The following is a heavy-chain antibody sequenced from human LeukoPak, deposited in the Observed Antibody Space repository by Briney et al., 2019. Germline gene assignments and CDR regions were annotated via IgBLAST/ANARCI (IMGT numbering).Heavy chain of an antibody. D-gene: IGHD3-10*01. J-gene: IGHJ6*03. CDR3: ARTTTVRGTYYMDV. V-gene: IGHV4-34*01. CDR2: INHSGST. CDR1: GGSFSGYY. Sequence: SETLSLTCAVYGGSFSGYYWSWIRQPPGKGLEWIGQINHSGSTNYNPSLNSRVTISADTSKNQFSLKLSSVTAADTAVYYCARTTTVRGTYYMDVWGKGTTVTISS.